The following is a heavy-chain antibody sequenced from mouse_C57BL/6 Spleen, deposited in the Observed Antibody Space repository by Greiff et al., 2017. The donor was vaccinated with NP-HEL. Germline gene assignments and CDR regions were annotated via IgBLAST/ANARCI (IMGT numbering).Heavy chain of an antibody. CDR3: ARGRYFDY. CDR1: GYSFTGYY. V-gene: IGHV1-42*01. CDR2: INPSTGGT. J-gene: IGHJ2*01. Sequence: EVQLQQSGPELVKPGASVKISCKASGYSFTGYYMNWVKQSPEKSLEWIGEINPSTGGTTYNQKFKAKATLTVDKSSSTAYMQLKSLTSEDSAVYYCARGRYFDYWGQGTTLTVSS.